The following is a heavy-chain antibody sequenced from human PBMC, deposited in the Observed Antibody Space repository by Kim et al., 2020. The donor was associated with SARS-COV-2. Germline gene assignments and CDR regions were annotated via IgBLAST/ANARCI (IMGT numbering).Heavy chain of an antibody. CDR2: IYYSGST. Sequence: SETLSLTCTVSGGSISSYYWSWIRQPPGKGLEWIGYIYYSGSTNYNPSLKSRVTISVDTSKNQLSLKLSSVTAADTAVYYCARHCSGGSCYGGIDYWGQGTLVTVSS. CDR1: GGSISSYY. D-gene: IGHD2-15*01. CDR3: ARHCSGGSCYGGIDY. V-gene: IGHV4-59*01. J-gene: IGHJ4*02.